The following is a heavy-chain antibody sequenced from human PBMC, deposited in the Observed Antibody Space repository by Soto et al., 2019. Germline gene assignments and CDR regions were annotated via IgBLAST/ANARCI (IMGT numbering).Heavy chain of an antibody. CDR1: GFTFTSAA. D-gene: IGHD6-6*01. V-gene: IGHV1-58*02. CDR2: IVVGSGNT. Sequence: TVKVSCKASGFTFTSAARYWVLQARGQRLEWLGWIVVGSGNTNYAQKFQEIVTILRDMSTSTAYMGLSSLRSEDTAVNYCAAAFRYSRSSHYYYHSMDAWRKGPTVTVS. J-gene: IGHJ6*03. CDR3: AAAFRYSRSSHYYYHSMDA.